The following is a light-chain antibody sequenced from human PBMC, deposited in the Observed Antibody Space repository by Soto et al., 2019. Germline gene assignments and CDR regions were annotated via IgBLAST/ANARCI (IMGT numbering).Light chain of an antibody. CDR3: QQFYNTPRT. CDR2: WAS. CDR1: QSVLYISNKKND. J-gene: IGKJ1*01. V-gene: IGKV4-1*01. Sequence: DIVMTQSPDSLPVSLGERATINCKSSQSVLYISNKKNDLAWYQQKPGQPPKLLIYWASTRESGVPDRFSGRGSGTDCTLTISSLQADDVAVYYCQQFYNTPRTFGQGTKVEIK.